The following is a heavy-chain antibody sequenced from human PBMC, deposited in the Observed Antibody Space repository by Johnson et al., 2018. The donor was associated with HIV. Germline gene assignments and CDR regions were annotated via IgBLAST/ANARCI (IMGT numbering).Heavy chain of an antibody. V-gene: IGHV3-53*01. CDR1: GFTVSSNY. Sequence: VQLVESGGGLIQPGGSLRLSCAASGFTVSSNYMSWVRLAPGKGLEWVSVIYSGGNKYYADSVKGRFTISRDNSKNTLYLQRNSLKTEDTAVYYCTTDPTSILWFREVGRDAFDIWGQGTMVTVSS. D-gene: IGHD3-10*01. CDR2: IYSGGNK. J-gene: IGHJ3*02. CDR3: TTDPTSILWFREVGRDAFDI.